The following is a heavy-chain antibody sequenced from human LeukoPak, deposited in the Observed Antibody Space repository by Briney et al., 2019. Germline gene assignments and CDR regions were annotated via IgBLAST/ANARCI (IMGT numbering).Heavy chain of an antibody. J-gene: IGHJ4*02. Sequence: PGESLRLSCAASGFAFSSQAMGWVRQAPGEGLEWVSVISDSGTITYYADSVKGRFTISRDNSKNTLFLQMNSLRAEDTAIYYCAKDARRTSGWYFFDYWGQGKRVTVSS. CDR1: GFAFSSQA. V-gene: IGHV3-23*01. CDR2: ISDSGTIT. CDR3: AKDARRTSGWYFFDY. D-gene: IGHD6-19*01.